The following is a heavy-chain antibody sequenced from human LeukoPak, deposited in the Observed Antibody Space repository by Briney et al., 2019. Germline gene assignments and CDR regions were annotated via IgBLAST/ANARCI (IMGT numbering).Heavy chain of an antibody. CDR1: GCTFSDYW. Sequence: GGSLRLSCSASGCTFSDYWVMWVRQAPGKGLEWVGNIRQDDSEKNYVDSVKGRFTISRDNAKNSLYLQMNSLRAEDTAVYYCARGLDCSSTSCRYYYYYMDVWGKGTTVTVSS. D-gene: IGHD2-2*01. CDR3: ARGLDCSSTSCRYYYYYMDV. J-gene: IGHJ6*03. V-gene: IGHV3-7*01. CDR2: IRQDDSEK.